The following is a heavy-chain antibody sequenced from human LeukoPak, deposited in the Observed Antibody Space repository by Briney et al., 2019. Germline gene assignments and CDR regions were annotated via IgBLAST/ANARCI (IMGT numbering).Heavy chain of an antibody. J-gene: IGHJ5*02. CDR1: GFAFSTYW. CDR2: INPDGSGR. Sequence: HSGGSLRLSCEASGFAFSTYWMSWVRQTPGKGLEWVANINPDGSGRYYVDSVRGRFTVSRDNAKNLLFLQLNSLRAEDTAIYYCTTPNEYYTSPWGQGTLVTVSS. D-gene: IGHD2/OR15-2a*01. V-gene: IGHV3-7*01. CDR3: TTPNEYYTSP.